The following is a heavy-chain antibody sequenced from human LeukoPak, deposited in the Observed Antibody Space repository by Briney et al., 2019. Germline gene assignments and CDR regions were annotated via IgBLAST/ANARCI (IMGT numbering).Heavy chain of an antibody. V-gene: IGHV4-59*08. CDR2: IYYSGGT. CDR3: ARYSGGRPYYFDY. J-gene: IGHJ4*02. Sequence: PSETLSLTCTVSGDSISSYYWSWIRQPPGKGLEWIGYIYYSGGTDYNPSLKSRVTISVDTSKNQFSLKLRSVTAADTAVYFCARYSGGRPYYFDYWGQGTLVTVSS. D-gene: IGHD6-19*01. CDR1: GDSISSYY.